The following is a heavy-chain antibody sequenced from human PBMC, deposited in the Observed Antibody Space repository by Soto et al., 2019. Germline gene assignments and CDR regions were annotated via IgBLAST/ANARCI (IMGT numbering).Heavy chain of an antibody. D-gene: IGHD6-13*01. CDR1: GGSISTSNW. CDR3: ARARATIAAAALFAC. V-gene: IGHV4-4*02. J-gene: IGHJ4*02. Sequence: QVQLQESGPGLVKPSGTLSLTCAVSGGSISTSNWWSWVRQPPGKGLEWIGEVYRTGSTNYNPSPQSRLTLAVDKSKSQFPLKLTSVPAPATAVYYCARARATIAAAALFACWGQGTLVTVSS. CDR2: VYRTGST.